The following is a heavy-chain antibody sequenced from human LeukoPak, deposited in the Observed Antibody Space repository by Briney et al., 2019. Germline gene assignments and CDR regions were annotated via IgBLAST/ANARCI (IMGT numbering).Heavy chain of an antibody. D-gene: IGHD6-13*01. CDR3: ARDGRQQLSP. V-gene: IGHV3-23*01. J-gene: IGHJ5*02. CDR1: GFTFSSYD. Sequence: GGSLRLSCAASGFTFSSYDMSWVRQAPGKGLEWVSVIGSSGGSTCYADSVKGRFTISRDNSKNTLYLQMNSLRAEDTAVYYCARDGRQQLSPWGQGTLVTVSS. CDR2: IGSSGGST.